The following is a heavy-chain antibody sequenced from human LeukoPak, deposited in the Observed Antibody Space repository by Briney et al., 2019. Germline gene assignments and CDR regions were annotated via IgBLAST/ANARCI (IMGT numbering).Heavy chain of an antibody. CDR1: GGSISSYY. D-gene: IGHD5-18*01. CDR2: IYYSGRT. V-gene: IGHV4-59*01. J-gene: IGHJ4*02. CDR3: AREYSYGHGFDY. Sequence: SETLSPTCTVSGGSISSYYWSWIRQPPGKGLEWMGYIYYSGRTNYNPSLKSRGTKSVDTSKNQFSLKLSSVTAADTAVYYCAREYSYGHGFDYWGQGTLVTVSS.